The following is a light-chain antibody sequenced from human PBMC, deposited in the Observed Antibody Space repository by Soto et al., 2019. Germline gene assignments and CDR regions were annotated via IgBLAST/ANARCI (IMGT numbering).Light chain of an antibody. V-gene: IGLV1-44*01. J-gene: IGLJ3*02. CDR1: NSNIGSNT. Sequence: QSVLTQPPSASGTPGQWVAVSCSGSNSNIGSNTVNWYQQLPGTAPKLLIYTNDQRPSGVPDRFSGSKSGTSASLAISGLQSEDEADYYCAAWDDSLDGWVFGGGTKVTVL. CDR2: TND. CDR3: AAWDDSLDGWV.